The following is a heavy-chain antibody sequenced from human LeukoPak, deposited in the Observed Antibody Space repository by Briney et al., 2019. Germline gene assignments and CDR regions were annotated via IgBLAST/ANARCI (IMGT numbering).Heavy chain of an antibody. J-gene: IGHJ4*02. CDR2: INAGNGNT. CDR3: ARDRRIAVAGYFDY. CDR1: GYTFTSYA. Sequence: GASVKVSYKASGYTFTSYAMHWVRQAPGQRLEWMGWINAGNGNTKYSQKFQGRVTITRDTSASTAYMELSSLRSEDTAVYYCARDRRIAVAGYFDYWGQGTLVTVSS. V-gene: IGHV1-3*01. D-gene: IGHD6-19*01.